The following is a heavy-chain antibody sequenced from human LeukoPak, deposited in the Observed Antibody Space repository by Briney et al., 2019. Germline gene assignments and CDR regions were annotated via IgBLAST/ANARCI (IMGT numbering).Heavy chain of an antibody. Sequence: GGSLRLSCAASGFTFSSYGMHWVRQAPGKGLEWVAVIWYDGSNKYYADSVKGRFTISRDNSKNTLYLQMNSLRAEDTAVYYCARAGDPYGDYPSDYWGQGTLVTVSS. J-gene: IGHJ4*02. CDR3: ARAGDPYGDYPSDY. D-gene: IGHD4-17*01. V-gene: IGHV3-33*01. CDR2: IWYDGSNK. CDR1: GFTFSSYG.